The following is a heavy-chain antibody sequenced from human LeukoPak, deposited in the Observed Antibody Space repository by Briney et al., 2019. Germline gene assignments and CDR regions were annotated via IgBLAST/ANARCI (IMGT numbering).Heavy chain of an antibody. V-gene: IGHV4-59*01. CDR3: ARTGYCSGGSCYSPSYYYYYMDV. J-gene: IGHJ6*03. D-gene: IGHD2-15*01. CDR2: IYYSGST. CDR1: GGSISSYY. Sequence: PSETLSLTCTVPGGSISSYYWSWIRQPPGKGLEWIGYIYYSGSTNYNPSLKSRVTISVDTSKNQFSLKLSSVTAADTAVYYCARTGYCSGGSCYSPSYYYYYMDVWGKGTTVTISS.